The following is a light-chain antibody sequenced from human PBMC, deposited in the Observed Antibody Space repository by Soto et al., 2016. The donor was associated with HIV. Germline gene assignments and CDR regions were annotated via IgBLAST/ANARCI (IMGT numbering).Light chain of an antibody. V-gene: IGLV3-21*03. CDR3: QVWDSNSDHVI. J-gene: IGLJ2*01. CDR2: DDT. Sequence: SYELTQPPSVSVAPGKTARITCGGNNIGSKSVHWCQQKPGQAPVLVVYDDTDRPSGIPERFSGFNSGKTATLTISRVEAGDEADYYCQVWDSNSDHVIFGGGTKLTVL. CDR1: NIGSKS.